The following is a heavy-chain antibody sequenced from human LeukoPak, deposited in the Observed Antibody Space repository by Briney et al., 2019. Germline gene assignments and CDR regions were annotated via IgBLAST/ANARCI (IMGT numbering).Heavy chain of an antibody. CDR2: INPNSGGT. J-gene: IGHJ4*02. Sequence: ASAKVSCKASGYTFTGYYMHWVRQAPGQGLEWMGWINPNSGGTNYAQKFQGRVTMTRGTSISTAYMELSRLRSDDTAVYYCARDSGYSSGWYINRPHWFDYWGQGTLATVSS. CDR1: GYTFTGYY. V-gene: IGHV1-2*02. D-gene: IGHD6-19*01. CDR3: ARDSGYSSGWYINRPHWFDY.